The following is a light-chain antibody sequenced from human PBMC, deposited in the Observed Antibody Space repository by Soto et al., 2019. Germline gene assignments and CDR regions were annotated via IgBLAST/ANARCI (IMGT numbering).Light chain of an antibody. CDR1: QSLLYNANDKNC. CDR2: WSS. CDR3: QQYYGTPLT. V-gene: IGKV4-1*01. Sequence: DIVMTQSPDSLAVSLGERATINCKSSQSLLYNANDKNCLAWYQQKPGQPPKLLFYWSSTRESGVPDRFSGSGSGTDFTLTISSLQAEDVAVYYCQQYYGTPLTFGGGTKVEIK. J-gene: IGKJ4*01.